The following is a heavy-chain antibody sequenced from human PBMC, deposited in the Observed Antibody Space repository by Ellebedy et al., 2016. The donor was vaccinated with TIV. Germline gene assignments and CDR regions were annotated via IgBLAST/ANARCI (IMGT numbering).Heavy chain of an antibody. Sequence: MPSETLSLTCTVSGGSISSYYWSWIRQPPGKGLEWIGYIYYSGSTNYNPSLKSRVTISVDTSKNQFSLKLSSVTAADTAVYYCARGRRYGFNYYYGMDVWGQGTTVTVSS. V-gene: IGHV4-59*12. J-gene: IGHJ6*02. D-gene: IGHD3-10*01. CDR1: GGSISSYY. CDR2: IYYSGST. CDR3: ARGRRYGFNYYYGMDV.